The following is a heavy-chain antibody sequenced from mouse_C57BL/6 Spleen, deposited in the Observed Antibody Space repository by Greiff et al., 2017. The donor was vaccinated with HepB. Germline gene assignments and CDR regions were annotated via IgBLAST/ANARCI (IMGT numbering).Heavy chain of an antibody. J-gene: IGHJ2*01. V-gene: IGHV1-80*01. CDR1: GYAFSSYW. Sequence: QVQLQQSGAELVKPGASVKISCKASGYAFSSYWMNWVKQRPGKGLEWIGQIYPGDGDTNYNGKFKGKATLTADKSSSTAYMQLSSLTSEDSAVYFCARRGFYYGYDVTFDYWGQGTTLTVSS. D-gene: IGHD2-2*01. CDR2: IYPGDGDT. CDR3: ARRGFYYGYDVTFDY.